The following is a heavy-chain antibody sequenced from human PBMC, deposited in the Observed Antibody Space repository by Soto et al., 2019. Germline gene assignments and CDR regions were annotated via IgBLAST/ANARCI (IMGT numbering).Heavy chain of an antibody. CDR2: ISYDGSNK. V-gene: IGHV3-30-3*01. Sequence: QVQLVESGGGVVQPGRSLRLSCAASGFTFSSYAMHWVRQAPGKGLEWVAVISYDGSNKYYADSVKGRFTISRDNSKNTLYLQMNSLRAEDTAVYYCARSLRLLSFGDDAFDIWGQGTMVTVSS. D-gene: IGHD3-10*01. J-gene: IGHJ3*02. CDR1: GFTFSSYA. CDR3: ARSLRLLSFGDDAFDI.